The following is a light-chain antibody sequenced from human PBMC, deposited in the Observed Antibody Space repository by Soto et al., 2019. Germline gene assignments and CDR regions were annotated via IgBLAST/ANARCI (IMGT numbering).Light chain of an antibody. V-gene: IGKV1-39*01. CDR1: QSISSY. CDR2: AAS. Sequence: DIQMTQSPSSLSASVGDRFVITCRASQSISSYLNWYQQKPGKAPKLLIFAASSLQSGVPSRFSGSRSGPDFTLTISSLQPEDFATYYCQQSYSSPPTFGQGTKVDIK. CDR3: QQSYSSPPT. J-gene: IGKJ1*01.